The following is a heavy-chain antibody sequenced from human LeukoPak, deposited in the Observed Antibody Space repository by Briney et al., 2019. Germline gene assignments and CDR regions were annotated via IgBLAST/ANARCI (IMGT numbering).Heavy chain of an antibody. CDR3: AKDEGFIAAAGTGDY. D-gene: IGHD6-13*01. CDR1: GFTFSSYG. CDR2: ISYDGSNK. V-gene: IGHV3-30*18. J-gene: IGHJ4*02. Sequence: GSLRLSCAASGFTFSSYGMHWVRQAPGKGLEWVAVISYDGSNKYYADSVKGRFTISRDNSKNTLYLQMNSLRAEDTAVYYCAKDEGFIAAAGTGDYWGQGTLVTVSS.